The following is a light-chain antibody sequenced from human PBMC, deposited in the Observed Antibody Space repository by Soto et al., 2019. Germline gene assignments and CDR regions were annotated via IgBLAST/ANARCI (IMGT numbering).Light chain of an antibody. CDR2: DAS. CDR1: QSISSW. CDR3: QQSYIPPVT. J-gene: IGKJ1*01. V-gene: IGKV1-5*01. Sequence: DLQMTQSPSTLSSSFGDSVTITCRASQSISSWLAWYQQKPGKAPKLLIYDASSLESGVPSRFSGSGSGTDFTLTISSLQPEDFATYYCQQSYIPPVTFGQGTKV.